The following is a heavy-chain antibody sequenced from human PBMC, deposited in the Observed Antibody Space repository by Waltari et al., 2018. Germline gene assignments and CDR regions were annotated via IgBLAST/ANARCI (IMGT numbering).Heavy chain of an antibody. CDR2: IWYDGSNK. J-gene: IGHJ4*02. CDR1: GFTFSSYG. CDR3: AREPQWLVLFDY. Sequence: QVQLVESGGGVVQPGRSLRLSCAASGFTFSSYGLHWVRQAPGKGLEWVAVIWYDGSNKYYADSVKGRFTISRDNSKNTLYLQMNSLRAEDTAVYYCAREPQWLVLFDYWGQGTLVTVSS. V-gene: IGHV3-33*01. D-gene: IGHD6-19*01.